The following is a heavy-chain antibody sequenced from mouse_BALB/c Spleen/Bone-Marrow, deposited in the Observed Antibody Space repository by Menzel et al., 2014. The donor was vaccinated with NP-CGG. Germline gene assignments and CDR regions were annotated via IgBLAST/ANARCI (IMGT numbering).Heavy chain of an antibody. CDR2: IDPSDSYT. J-gene: IGHJ4*01. CDR1: GYTFTSCW. CDR3: ARWLLGYAMDY. D-gene: IGHD2-3*01. Sequence: QVQLQQSGAELVKPGASVKLSCKASGYTFTSCWMHWVKQRPGQGLEWIGEIDPSDSYTNYNQKFKGKATLTVDKSSSTAYMQLSSLTSEDSAVYYCARWLLGYAMDYWGQGTSVTVSS. V-gene: IGHV1-69*02.